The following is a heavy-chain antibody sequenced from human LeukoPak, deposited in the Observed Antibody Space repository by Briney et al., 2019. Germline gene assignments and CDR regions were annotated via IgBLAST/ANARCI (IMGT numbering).Heavy chain of an antibody. CDR1: GFTFSSYA. V-gene: IGHV3-30-3*01. CDR3: ARGSQVAAGSYYFDY. CDR2: ISYDGSNK. D-gene: IGHD6-13*01. Sequence: GRSLRLSCAASGFTFSSYAMHWVRQAPGKGLEWVAVISYDGSNKYYADSVKGRFTISRDNSKNTLYLQMNSLRAEDTAVYYCARGSQVAAGSYYFDYWGQGTLVTVSS. J-gene: IGHJ4*02.